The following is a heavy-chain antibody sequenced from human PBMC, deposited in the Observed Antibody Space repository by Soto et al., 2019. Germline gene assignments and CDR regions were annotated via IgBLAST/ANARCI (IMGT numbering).Heavy chain of an antibody. D-gene: IGHD1-1*01. Sequence: QVQLVQSGPEVKRPGASVKVSCKASGYTFTSYGISWVRQAPGQGLELMGWISAYNGNTKYEEEFQGRVTMTTDTSTSTAHMELRGLRSDDTAMYYCARDHVGRRWYLDSWGQGTLVTVSS. CDR3: ARDHVGRRWYLDS. J-gene: IGHJ4*02. CDR2: ISAYNGNT. V-gene: IGHV1-18*04. CDR1: GYTFTSYG.